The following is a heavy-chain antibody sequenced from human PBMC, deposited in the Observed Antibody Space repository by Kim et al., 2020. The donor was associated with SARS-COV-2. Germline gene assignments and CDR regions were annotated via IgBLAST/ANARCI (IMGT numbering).Heavy chain of an antibody. J-gene: IGHJ6*02. V-gene: IGHV3-73*01. CDR3: TSRRPMSTTGTTYGYHYGMAV. D-gene: IGHD1-1*01. Sequence: GGSLRLSCAASGFTFSDSAMHWVRQASGKGLEWVGRIRSKANNYATAYAASVKGRFTISRDDSKNTAYLQMNSLKTEDTAVYYCTSRRPMSTTGTTYGYHYGMAVGGQGTTATVPS. CDR1: GFTFSDSA. CDR2: IRSKANNYAT.